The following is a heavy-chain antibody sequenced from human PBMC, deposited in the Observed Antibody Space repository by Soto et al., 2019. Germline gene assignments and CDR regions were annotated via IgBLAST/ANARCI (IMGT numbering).Heavy chain of an antibody. CDR3: ARAHYGSGSYYTQFDY. Sequence: RASVKVSCKASGGTFSSYAISWVRQAPGQGLEWMGGIIPIFGTANYAQKFQGRVTITADESTSTAYMELSSLRSEDTAVYYCARAHYGSGSYYTQFDYWGQGTLVTVSS. V-gene: IGHV1-69*13. D-gene: IGHD3-10*01. J-gene: IGHJ4*02. CDR1: GGTFSSYA. CDR2: IIPIFGTA.